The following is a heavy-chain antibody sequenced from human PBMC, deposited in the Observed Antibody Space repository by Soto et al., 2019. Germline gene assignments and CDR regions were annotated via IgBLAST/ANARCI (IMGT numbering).Heavy chain of an antibody. J-gene: IGHJ3*02. CDR2: ISYDGSNK. CDR3: AKDLWAGTFGVVTDNDAFDI. CDR1: GFTFSSYG. Sequence: GGSLRLSCAASGFTFSSYGMHWVRQAPGKGLEWVAVISYDGSNKYYADSVKGRFTISRDNSKNTLYLQMNSLRAEDTAVYYCAKDLWAGTFGVVTDNDAFDIWGQGTMVTVSS. V-gene: IGHV3-30*18. D-gene: IGHD3-3*01.